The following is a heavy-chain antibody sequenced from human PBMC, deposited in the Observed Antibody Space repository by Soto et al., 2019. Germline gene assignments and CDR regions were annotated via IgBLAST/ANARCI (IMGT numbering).Heavy chain of an antibody. D-gene: IGHD2-8*01. Sequence: ESGGGVVQPGWSLRLSCAASGFTFSSYAMHWVRQAPGKGLEWVAVISYDGSNKYYADSVKGRFTISRDNSKNTLYLQMNSLRAEDTAVYYCARTGDSTNYWGQGTLVTVSS. CDR1: GFTFSSYA. CDR3: ARTGDSTNY. V-gene: IGHV3-30-3*01. CDR2: ISYDGSNK. J-gene: IGHJ4*02.